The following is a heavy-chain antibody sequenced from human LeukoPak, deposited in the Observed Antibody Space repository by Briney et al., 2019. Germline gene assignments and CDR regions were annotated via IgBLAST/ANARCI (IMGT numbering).Heavy chain of an antibody. D-gene: IGHD3-3*01. J-gene: IGHJ5*02. CDR1: GGSISSGGYY. CDR3: ARDPYDFWSGGTGIDP. V-gene: IGHV4-31*03. CDR2: IYYSGST. Sequence: PSETLSLTCTVSGGSISSGGYYWSWIRQHPGKGLEWIGYIYYSGSTYYNPSLKSRVTISVDTSKNQFSLKLSSVTAADTAVYYCARDPYDFWSGGTGIDPWGQGTLVTVSP.